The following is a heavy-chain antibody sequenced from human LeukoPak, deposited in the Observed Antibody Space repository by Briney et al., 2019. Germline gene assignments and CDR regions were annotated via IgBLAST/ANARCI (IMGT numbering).Heavy chain of an antibody. J-gene: IGHJ6*02. CDR1: GFTFSSYA. V-gene: IGHV3-23*01. CDR3: ARNLRIAGLDWFSAMAHNHYYYYGMDV. CDR2: ISGSGGST. Sequence: GGSLRLSCAASGFTFSSYAMSWVRQAPGKGLEWVSAISGSGGSTYYADSVKGRFTISRDNSKNTLYLQMNSLRAEDTAVYYCARNLRIAGLDWFSAMAHNHYYYYGMDVWGQGTTVTVSS. D-gene: IGHD3-9*01.